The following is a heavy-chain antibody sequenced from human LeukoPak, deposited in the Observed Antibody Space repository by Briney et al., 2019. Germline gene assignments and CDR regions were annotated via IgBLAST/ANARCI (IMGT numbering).Heavy chain of an antibody. CDR1: GGSISSYY. D-gene: IGHD3-22*01. CDR2: IYDSGSS. Sequence: SETLSLTCTVSGGSISSYYWSWIRQSPGKGLEWIGYIYDSGSSKYNPSLKSRVTMSPDTSKNQFSLKLSSVTAADTAVYYCARLESGVLGDPYYYDSTGYYYRGYFDSWGQGTLVTVSS. J-gene: IGHJ4*02. V-gene: IGHV4-59*08. CDR3: ARLESGVLGDPYYYDSTGYYYRGYFDS.